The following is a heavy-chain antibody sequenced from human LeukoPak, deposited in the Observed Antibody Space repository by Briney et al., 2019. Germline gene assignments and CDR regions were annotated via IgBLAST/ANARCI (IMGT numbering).Heavy chain of an antibody. Sequence: PSETLSLTCTVSGGSISSGDYYWSWIRQPPGKGLEWIGYIYYSGSTNYNPSLKSRVTISVDTSKNQFSLKLSSVTAADTAVYYCARVLRPDYYDSSGFDYWGQGTLVTVSS. CDR3: ARVLRPDYYDSSGFDY. J-gene: IGHJ4*02. CDR1: GGSISSGDYY. D-gene: IGHD3-22*01. V-gene: IGHV4-61*08. CDR2: IYYSGST.